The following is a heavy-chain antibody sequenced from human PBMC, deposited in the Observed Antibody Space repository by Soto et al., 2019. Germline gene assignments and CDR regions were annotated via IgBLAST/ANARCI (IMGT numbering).Heavy chain of an antibody. CDR1: GFSLSTSGVG. CDR3: AHTPSGDTAMVL. Sequence: SGPTLVNPTQTLTLTCTFSGFSLSTSGVGVGWIRQHPGKDLEWLALIYWNDDKRYSPSLKSRLTITKDTSKNQVVLTMTNMDPVDTATYYCAHTPSGDTAMVLWGQGTLVTGS. CDR2: IYWNDDK. D-gene: IGHD5-18*01. J-gene: IGHJ4*02. V-gene: IGHV2-5*01.